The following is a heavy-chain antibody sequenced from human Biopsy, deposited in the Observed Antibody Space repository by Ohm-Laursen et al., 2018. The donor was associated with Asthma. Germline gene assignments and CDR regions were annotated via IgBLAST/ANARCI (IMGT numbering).Heavy chain of an antibody. J-gene: IGHJ4*02. V-gene: IGHV1-69*15. CDR2: IIPIFGPT. D-gene: IGHD2-2*01. CDR1: RGTFSSNS. Sequence: PSVYPSRQASRGTFSSNSMNWVRQAPGQGIEWMGRIIPIFGPTNYAPKFQGRVTISADDSTSTAYMELSSLSSEDTALYYCARGPEYVRSSGALDYWGQGTLVTVSS. CDR3: ARGPEYVRSSGALDY.